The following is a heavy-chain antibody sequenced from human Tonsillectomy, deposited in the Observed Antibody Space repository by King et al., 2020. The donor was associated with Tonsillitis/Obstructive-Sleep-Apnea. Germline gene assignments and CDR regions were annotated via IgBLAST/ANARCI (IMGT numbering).Heavy chain of an antibody. CDR3: ALSYASGSSPFDY. J-gene: IGHJ4*02. D-gene: IGHD3-10*01. V-gene: IGHV4-4*07. CDR2: IYTSGST. Sequence: QLQESGPGLVKPSETLSLTCTVSGGSISSYYWSWIRQPAGKGLEWIGRIYTSGSTNYNPSLRSRVTMSIDTSKNQFSLKLSSVTAADTAVYYCALSYASGSSPFDYWGQGTLVTVSS. CDR1: GGSISSYY.